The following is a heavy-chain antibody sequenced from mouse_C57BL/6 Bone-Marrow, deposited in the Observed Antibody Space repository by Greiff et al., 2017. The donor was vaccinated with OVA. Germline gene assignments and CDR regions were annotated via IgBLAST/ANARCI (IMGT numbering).Heavy chain of an antibody. CDR3: ARDRGESAYFDY. V-gene: IGHV3-6*01. CDR1: GYSITSGYY. D-gene: IGHD2-13*01. Sequence: EVQRVESGPGLVKPSQSLSLTCSVTGYSITSGYYWNWIRQFPGNKLEWMGYISYDGSNNYNPSLKNRISITRDTSKNQFFLKLNSVTTEDTATYYCARDRGESAYFDYWGQGTTLTVSS. CDR2: ISYDGSN. J-gene: IGHJ2*01.